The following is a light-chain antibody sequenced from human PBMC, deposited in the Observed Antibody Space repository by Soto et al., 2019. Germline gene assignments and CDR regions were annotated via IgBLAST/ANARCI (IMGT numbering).Light chain of an antibody. CDR1: SSDVGGYNY. CDR3: SSYTSSSLIV. J-gene: IGLJ2*01. CDR2: DVN. V-gene: IGLV2-14*01. Sequence: QSALTQPASVSGSLGQSITISCTGTSSDVGGYNYVSWYQQYPGKAPKVMIYDVNNRPSGVSNRFSGSKSGNTASLTISGLQAEDEADYYCSSYTSSSLIVFGGGTKLTVL.